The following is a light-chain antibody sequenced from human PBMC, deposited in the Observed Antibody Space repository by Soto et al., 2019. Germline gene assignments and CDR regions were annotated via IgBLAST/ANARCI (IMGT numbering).Light chain of an antibody. V-gene: IGKV3-15*01. CDR3: QQYSNWPQT. CDR2: GAS. Sequence: EIVMTQSPATLSVSPGERATLSCRASQSVSSNLAWYQQEPGQAPRLLIYGASTRATGIPARFSGSGSGTEFTLTISSLQSEDFAVYYCQQYSNWPQTFGQGTKVEIK. CDR1: QSVSSN. J-gene: IGKJ1*01.